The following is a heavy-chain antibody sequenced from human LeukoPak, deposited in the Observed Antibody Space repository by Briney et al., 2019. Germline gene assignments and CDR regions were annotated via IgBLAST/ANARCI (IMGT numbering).Heavy chain of an antibody. CDR3: ARGALDIVVVPASINFDY. Sequence: SETLSLTCAVYGRSFRGYYWGWLRQPPGKGLEWIGEINHSGSTNYNPSLKSRVTISVDTSKNQVSLKLSSVTAADTAVYYCARGALDIVVVPASINFDYWGQGTLVTVSS. J-gene: IGHJ4*02. CDR1: GRSFRGYY. CDR2: INHSGST. D-gene: IGHD2-2*02. V-gene: IGHV4-34*01.